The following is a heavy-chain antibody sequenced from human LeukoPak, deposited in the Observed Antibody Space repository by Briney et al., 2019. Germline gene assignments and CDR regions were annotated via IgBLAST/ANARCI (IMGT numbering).Heavy chain of an antibody. CDR2: IYSSGST. J-gene: IGHJ5*02. CDR3: ARDVGYYYGSGSYWFDP. Sequence: SETLPLTCTVSGGSISSGNYYWSWIRQPAGKGLEWIGRIYSSGSTNYNPSLKSRVTISVDTSKNQFSLKLSSVTAADTAVYYCARDVGYYYGSGSYWFDPWGQGTLVTVSS. D-gene: IGHD3-10*01. CDR1: GGSISSGNYY. V-gene: IGHV4-61*02.